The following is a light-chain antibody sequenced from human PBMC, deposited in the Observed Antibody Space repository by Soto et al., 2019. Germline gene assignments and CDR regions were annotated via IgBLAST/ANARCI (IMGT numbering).Light chain of an antibody. CDR3: QQRSNWPMYT. CDR1: QSVSSY. J-gene: IGKJ2*01. CDR2: DAS. V-gene: IGKV3-11*01. Sequence: EIVLTQSPATLSLSPGERATLSCRASQSVSSYLAWYQQKPGQAPRLLIYDASNRATGIPARFSGSGSGTEFTLTISSLEPEDFAVYYCQQRSNWPMYTCGQGTKLEIK.